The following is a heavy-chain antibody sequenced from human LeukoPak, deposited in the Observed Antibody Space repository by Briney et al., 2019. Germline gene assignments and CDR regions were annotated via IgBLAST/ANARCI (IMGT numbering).Heavy chain of an antibody. CDR2: IWYDGSKK. CDR1: GFTFSYYG. V-gene: IGHV3-33*01. J-gene: IGHJ3*02. Sequence: GRSLRLSCAASGFTFSYYGMHWVRQAPGKGLEWVALIWYDGSKKYYADSVKGRFTISRDNARNSLFLSMSSLRAEDTAVYYCARSILVGATGAFDIWGQGTMVTVS. CDR3: ARSILVGATGAFDI. D-gene: IGHD1-26*01.